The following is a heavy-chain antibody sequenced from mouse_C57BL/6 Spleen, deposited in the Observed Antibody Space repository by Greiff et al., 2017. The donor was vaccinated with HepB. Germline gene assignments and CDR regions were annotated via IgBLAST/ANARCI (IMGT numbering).Heavy chain of an antibody. D-gene: IGHD2-4*01. Sequence: EVQRVESGGDLVKPGGSLKLSCAASGFTFSSYGMSWVRQTPDKRLEWVATISSGGSYTYYPDSVKGRFTISRDNAKNTLYLQMSSLKSEDTAMYYCARPGYDYDDQKYYFDYWGQGTTLTVSS. CDR3: ARPGYDYDDQKYYFDY. CDR2: ISSGGSYT. V-gene: IGHV5-6*01. CDR1: GFTFSSYG. J-gene: IGHJ2*01.